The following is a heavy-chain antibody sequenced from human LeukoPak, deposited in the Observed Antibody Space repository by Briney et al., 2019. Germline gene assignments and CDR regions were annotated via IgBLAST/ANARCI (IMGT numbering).Heavy chain of an antibody. CDR1: GGSISSNACY. Sequence: SETLSLTCTVSGGSISSNACYWAWIRQPPGKGLEWIGSIYSSVSTYYNPSLKSRVTISVDTSKNQFSLRLSSVTAADTTLYYCAYSGSHGHLGYWGQGIPVTVSS. CDR3: AYSGSHGHLGY. V-gene: IGHV4-39*01. J-gene: IGHJ4*02. D-gene: IGHD1-26*01. CDR2: IYSSVST.